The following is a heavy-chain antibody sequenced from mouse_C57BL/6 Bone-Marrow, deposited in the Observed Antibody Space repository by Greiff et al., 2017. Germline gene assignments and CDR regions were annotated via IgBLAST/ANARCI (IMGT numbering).Heavy chain of an antibody. J-gene: IGHJ4*01. CDR3: ARPYYGSSYGYAMDY. D-gene: IGHD1-1*01. CDR2: IDPSDSYT. Sequence: QVQLQQPGAELVMPGASVKLSCKASGYTFTSYWMHWVKQRPGQGLEWIGEIDPSDSYTNYNQKFKGKSTLTVDKSSSTAYMQLSSLTSEDSAVYYCARPYYGSSYGYAMDYWGQGTSVTVSS. CDR1: GYTFTSYW. V-gene: IGHV1-69*01.